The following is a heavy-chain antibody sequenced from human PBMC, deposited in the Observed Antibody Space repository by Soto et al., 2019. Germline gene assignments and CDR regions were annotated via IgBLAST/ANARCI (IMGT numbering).Heavy chain of an antibody. CDR1: GFTFSNAW. D-gene: IGHD3-3*01. CDR3: TTAYDFWSGWNFDY. CDR2: IKSKTDGGTT. Sequence: GGSLRLSCAASGFTFSNAWMSWVRQAPGKGLEWVGRIKSKTDGGTTDYAAPVKGRFTISRDDSKNTLYLQMNSLKTEDTAVYYCTTAYDFWSGWNFDYWGQGTLVTVSS. V-gene: IGHV3-15*01. J-gene: IGHJ4*02.